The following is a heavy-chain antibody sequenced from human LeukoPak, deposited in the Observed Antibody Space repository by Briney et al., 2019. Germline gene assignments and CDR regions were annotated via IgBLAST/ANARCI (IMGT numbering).Heavy chain of an antibody. J-gene: IGHJ4*02. Sequence: GRSLRLSCAASAFTFVTNSMNWVRQDAGNGLEWVTSISSSSHTYYADSVKGRFTISRDSAQNLLHLQMNSLRAEDTAVYYCARDYYGDYGHDYWGQGTLVTVSS. CDR1: AFTFVTNS. CDR2: ISSSSHT. V-gene: IGHV3-21*01. D-gene: IGHD4-17*01. CDR3: ARDYYGDYGHDY.